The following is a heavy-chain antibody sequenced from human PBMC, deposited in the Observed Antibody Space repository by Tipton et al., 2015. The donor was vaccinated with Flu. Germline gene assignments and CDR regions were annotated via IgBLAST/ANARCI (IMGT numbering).Heavy chain of an antibody. Sequence: SLRLSCAASGFTFSNSALSWVRQAPGKGLEWVADISGNSGTTYYADSVKDRFTISRDNSKDTLYLQMSSLRAEDTAVYYCVKQSSPGHFVHVTGYYVGYYFFDFWGQGTLVSVSS. V-gene: IGHV3-23*01. D-gene: IGHD3-9*01. J-gene: IGHJ4*02. CDR1: GFTFSNSA. CDR2: ISGNSGTT. CDR3: VKQSSPGHFVHVTGYYVGYYFFDF.